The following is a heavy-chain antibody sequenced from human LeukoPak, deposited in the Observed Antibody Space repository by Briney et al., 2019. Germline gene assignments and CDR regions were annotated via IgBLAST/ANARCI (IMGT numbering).Heavy chain of an antibody. CDR3: TRIRDAYTLDY. CDR2: IRSRTYGGTP. D-gene: IGHD5-24*01. V-gene: IGHV3-49*04. Sequence: GGSLRLSCTASGFTLGDYAMRWVREAPGKGGEGGGFIRSRTYGGTPEYAASVKGRFTISRDDSRSIAYLQMISLKTEDTAVYYCTRIRDAYTLDYWGQGTLVTVSS. CDR1: GFTLGDYA. J-gene: IGHJ4*02.